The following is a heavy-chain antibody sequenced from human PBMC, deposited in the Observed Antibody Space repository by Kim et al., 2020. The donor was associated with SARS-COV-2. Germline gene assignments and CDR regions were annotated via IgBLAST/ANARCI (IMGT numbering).Heavy chain of an antibody. D-gene: IGHD6-13*01. CDR1: GYTFTGYY. J-gene: IGHJ6*01. V-gene: IGHV1-2*06. Sequence: ASVKVSCKASGYTFTGYYMHWVRQAPGQGLEWMGRIIPHSGGTNYAQKFQGRVTMTRDTSISTAYMELSSLRSDDTAVYYCALQHLVPIRTPVTFFYYYG. CDR3: ALQHLVPIRTPVTFFYYYG. CDR2: IIPHSGGT.